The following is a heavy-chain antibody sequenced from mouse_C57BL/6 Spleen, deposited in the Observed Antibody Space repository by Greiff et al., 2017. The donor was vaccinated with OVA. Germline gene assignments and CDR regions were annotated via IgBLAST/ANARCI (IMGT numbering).Heavy chain of an antibody. CDR2: IDPETGGT. D-gene: IGHD1-1*01. CDR1: GYTFTDYE. J-gene: IGHJ1*03. V-gene: IGHV1-15*01. Sequence: QVQLQQSGAELVRPGASVTLSCKASGYTFTDYEMHWVKQTPVHGLEWIGAIDPETGGTAYNQKFKGKAILTADKSSSTAYMELRSLTSEDSAVYYCTRDGLITTVVATNWYFDVWGTGTTVTVSS. CDR3: TRDGLITTVVATNWYFDV.